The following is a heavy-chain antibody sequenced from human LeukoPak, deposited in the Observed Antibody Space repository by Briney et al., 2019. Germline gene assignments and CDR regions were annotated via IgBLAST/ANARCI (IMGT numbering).Heavy chain of an antibody. CDR2: ISYDGSYQ. D-gene: IGHD5-24*01. J-gene: IGHJ4*02. Sequence: GGSLRLSCAVSGFTFSAYGMHWVRQAPGKGLEWVAVISYDGSYQAYADSVKGRFTVSRDSPKNTLYLQLNSLRPEDTGLYYCARERRRDGYNYKDYWGQGTQVRVSS. CDR1: GFTFSAYG. CDR3: ARERRRDGYNYKDY. V-gene: IGHV3-30*04.